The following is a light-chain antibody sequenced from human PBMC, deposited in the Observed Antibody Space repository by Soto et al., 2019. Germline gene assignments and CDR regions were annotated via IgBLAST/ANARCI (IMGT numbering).Light chain of an antibody. J-gene: IGLJ2*01. V-gene: IGLV1-51*01. CDR2: DIN. CDR3: GTWDSSLSAVV. CDR1: TSNIGNNC. Sequence: QSVLTQPPSVSAAPGQMVTISCSGSTSNIGNNCVSWYQQLPGTAPKLLIYDINKRPSGIPDRISGSKSGTSATLGITGLQTGDEADYYCGTWDSSLSAVVFGGGTKLTVL.